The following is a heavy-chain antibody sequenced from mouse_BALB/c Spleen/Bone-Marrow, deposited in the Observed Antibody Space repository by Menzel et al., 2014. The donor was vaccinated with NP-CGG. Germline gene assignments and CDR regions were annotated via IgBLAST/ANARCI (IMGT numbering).Heavy chain of an antibody. Sequence: LQQSGSGLVRPGASVKLSCKASGYTFTSYWMHWVKQRHGQGLEWIGNIYPGSGSTNYDEKFKSKGTLTVDTSSSTAYMHLSSLTSEDSAVYYCTRGFAYWGQGTLVTVSA. CDR1: GYTFTSYW. V-gene: IGHV1S22*01. CDR3: TRGFAY. CDR2: IYPGSGST. J-gene: IGHJ3*01.